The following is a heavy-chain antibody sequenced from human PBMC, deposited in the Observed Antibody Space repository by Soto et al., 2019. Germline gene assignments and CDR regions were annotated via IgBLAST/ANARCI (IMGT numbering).Heavy chain of an antibody. CDR3: ARMVSGYYFDY. D-gene: IGHD2-15*01. CDR2: IYQSGST. J-gene: IGHJ4*02. Sequence: QLQLQESGSGLVKPSQTLSLTCAVSGGSISSGGNSWSWIRQPPGKGLEWIGYIYQSGSTYYNPSLKSRVTISVDRSKNQFTLKLSSVTAADTAVYYCARMVSGYYFDYWGQGTLVTVS. CDR1: GGSISSGGNS. V-gene: IGHV4-30-2*01.